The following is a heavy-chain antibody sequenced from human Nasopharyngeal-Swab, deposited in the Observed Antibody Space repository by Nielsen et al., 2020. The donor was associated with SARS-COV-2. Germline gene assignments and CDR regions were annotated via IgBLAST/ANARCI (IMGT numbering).Heavy chain of an antibody. CDR2: IIPIFGTA. J-gene: IGHJ4*02. V-gene: IGHV1-69*13. CDR3: ARDPGVGSDCTNGVCYTIFDY. D-gene: IGHD2-8*01. Sequence: SMKVSCKASGGTFSSYAISWVRQAPGQGLEWMGGIIPIFGTANYAQKFQGRVTITADESTSTAYMELSSLRSEDTAVYYCARDPGVGSDCTNGVCYTIFDYWGQGTLVTVSS. CDR1: GGTFSSYA.